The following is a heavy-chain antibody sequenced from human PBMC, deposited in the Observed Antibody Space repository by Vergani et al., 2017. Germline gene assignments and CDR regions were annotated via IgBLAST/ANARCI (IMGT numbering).Heavy chain of an antibody. CDR3: ARVISSGWGDY. CDR2: ISSSSSYI. V-gene: IGHV3-21*01. J-gene: IGHJ4*02. CDR1: GFTFSSYS. Sequence: EVQLVESGGGLVQPGGSLRLSCAASGFTFSSYSMNWVRQAPGKGLEWVSFISSSSSYISYADKVKGRFTISRDNAKNSLYLQMNSLRAEDTAVYYCARVISSGWGDYWGQGTLVTVSS. D-gene: IGHD6-19*01.